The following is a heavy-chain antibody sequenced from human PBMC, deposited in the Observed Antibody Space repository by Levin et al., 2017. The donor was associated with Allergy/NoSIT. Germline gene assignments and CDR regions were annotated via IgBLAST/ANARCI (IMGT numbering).Heavy chain of an antibody. J-gene: IGHJ5*02. CDR2: IFYTGTT. Sequence: SETLSLTCTVSGGSIISSSYNWGWIRQPPGKGLEWIGAIFYTGTTYSNPSLKSRVTISVDTSKNQFSLKLTSVTAADTAVDYCARLVTGFRNWFDPWGQGSLVTVSS. V-gene: IGHV4-39*01. CDR1: GGSIISSSYN. CDR3: ARLVTGFRNWFDP. D-gene: IGHD2/OR15-2a*01.